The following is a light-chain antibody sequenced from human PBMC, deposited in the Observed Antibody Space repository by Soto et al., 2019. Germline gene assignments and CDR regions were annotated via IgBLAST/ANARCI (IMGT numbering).Light chain of an antibody. J-gene: IGKJ2*01. V-gene: IGKV1-39*01. CDR1: QSISTY. Sequence: DIQMTQSRSSLSASVGDRVTITCRASQSISTYLNWYQQKPGSAPKSLIHAASRLQSGVPSRFSGSGSGTDFTLTISTLQPEDFGSYYCQQSYSVPYTFGQGTEL. CDR2: AAS. CDR3: QQSYSVPYT.